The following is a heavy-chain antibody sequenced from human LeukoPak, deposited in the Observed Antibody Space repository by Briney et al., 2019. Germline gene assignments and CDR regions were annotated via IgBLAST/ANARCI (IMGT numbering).Heavy chain of an antibody. V-gene: IGHV3-48*01. CDR1: GFTFSSYA. CDR2: ISSTGTSI. J-gene: IGHJ4*02. CDR3: ARDDGDNAYDY. Sequence: PGGSLRLSCAASGFTFSSYAMIWVRQAPGKGLEWVSYISSTGTSIYYADSVKGRFTISRDNAKDSLYLQMNSLRAEDTAVYYCARDDGDNAYDYWGQGTLVTVSS. D-gene: IGHD4-17*01.